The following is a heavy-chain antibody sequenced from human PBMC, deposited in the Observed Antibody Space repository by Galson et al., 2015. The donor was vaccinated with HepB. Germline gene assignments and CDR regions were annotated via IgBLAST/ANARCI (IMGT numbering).Heavy chain of an antibody. CDR2: ISSDGHDT. CDR3: VKVLERVTTHGDYNY. CDR1: GFTFSDYA. D-gene: IGHD4-17*01. V-gene: IGHV3-64D*06. J-gene: IGHJ4*02. Sequence: SLRLSCAASGFTFSDYAMHWVRQAPEKGLEYISAISSDGHDTHYADSLKARFTISRDNSKNTLYLQMNSLRAEDTAVYYCVKVLERVTTHGDYNYWGQGTLVTVSS.